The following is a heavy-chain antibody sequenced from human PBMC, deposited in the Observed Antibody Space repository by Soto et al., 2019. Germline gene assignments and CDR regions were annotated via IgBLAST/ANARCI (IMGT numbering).Heavy chain of an antibody. CDR1: GLPLSSYG. CDR3: SRSTSGLREYYARREL. Sequence: PWGSLRLSCAASGLPLSSYGMHWVRQDPGKGLERVAVIWYDVEIKYYTDSVEGRFTTSRDNSKNTLYLQMNSLRAEDTAVYYCSRSTSGLREYYARRELWGDGTPVTVTS. CDR2: IWYDVEIK. D-gene: IGHD1-26*01. V-gene: IGHV3-33*01. J-gene: IGHJ4*01.